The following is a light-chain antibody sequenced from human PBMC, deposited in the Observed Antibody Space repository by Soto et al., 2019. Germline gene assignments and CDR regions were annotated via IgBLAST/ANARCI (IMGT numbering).Light chain of an antibody. CDR3: QQYGDSPET. J-gene: IGKJ1*01. Sequence: VLTQSPATLSLSPGERATLSCRASQSIGSTYLAWYQQKPGQAPRLLISGASTRATGIPDRFSGSGSGTDFTLTITRLEPEDLAVYYCQQYGDSPETFGQGTKVDIK. CDR2: GAS. V-gene: IGKV3-20*01. CDR1: QSIGSTY.